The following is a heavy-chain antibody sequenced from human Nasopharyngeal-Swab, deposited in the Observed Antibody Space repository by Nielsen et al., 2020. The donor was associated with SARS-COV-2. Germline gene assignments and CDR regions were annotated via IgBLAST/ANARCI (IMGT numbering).Heavy chain of an antibody. CDR1: GFTFSNYG. CDR2: IWYDGSNK. D-gene: IGHD1-26*01. J-gene: IGHJ4*02. V-gene: IGHV3-33*01. Sequence: GESLKISCAAPGFTFSNYGMHWVRQAPGKGLEWVALIWYDGSNKYYADSVKGRFTISRDNAKNSLYLQMNSLRAEDTAVYYCARDGGGSYYADYWGQGTLVTVSS. CDR3: ARDGGGSYYADY.